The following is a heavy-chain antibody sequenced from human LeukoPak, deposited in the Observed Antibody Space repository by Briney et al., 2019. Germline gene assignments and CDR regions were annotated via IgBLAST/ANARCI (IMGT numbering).Heavy chain of an antibody. CDR2: IYYSGSN. CDR1: GGSISSYY. D-gene: IGHD5-18*01. J-gene: IGHJ6*02. V-gene: IGHV4-59*08. Sequence: PSETLSLTCTVSGGSISSYYWSWIRQPPGKGLEWIGYIYYSGSNNYNPSLKSRVTISVDTSKNQFSLKLSSVTAADTAVYYCALIGDTAMDVWGQGTTVTVSS. CDR3: ALIGDTAMDV.